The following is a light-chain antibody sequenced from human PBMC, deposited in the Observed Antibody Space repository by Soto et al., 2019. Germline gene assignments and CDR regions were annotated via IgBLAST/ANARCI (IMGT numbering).Light chain of an antibody. CDR1: SSNIGAGYD. CDR2: GNI. V-gene: IGLV1-40*01. J-gene: IGLJ3*02. CDR3: QSYDRSLSGSV. Sequence: QSVLTQPLSVSGAPGQRVTISCTGSSSNIGAGYDVHWYQQVPGTAPRLVIYGNINRPSGVPGRFSGSKSGTSASLATTGLQAEDEADYYCQSYDRSLSGSVFGGGTQLTVL.